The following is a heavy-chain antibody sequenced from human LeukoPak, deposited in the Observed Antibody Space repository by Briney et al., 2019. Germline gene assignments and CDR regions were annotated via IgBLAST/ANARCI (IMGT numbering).Heavy chain of an antibody. CDR1: GYTFANYG. CDR2: ISPSNGHT. V-gene: IGHV1-18*01. CDR3: ARANMVRGVIFPFDY. J-gene: IGHJ4*02. D-gene: IGHD3-10*01. Sequence: HWASVKVSCKASGYTFANYGITWVRQAPGEGLEWMGWISPSNGHTYSAQSLQGRLTMTTDTSTTTAYMDLRSLRSDDTAVYFCARANMVRGVIFPFDYWGQGTLVTVSS.